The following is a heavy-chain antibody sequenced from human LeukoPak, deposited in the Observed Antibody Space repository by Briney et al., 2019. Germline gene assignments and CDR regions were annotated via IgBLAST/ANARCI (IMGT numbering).Heavy chain of an antibody. D-gene: IGHD1-14*01. J-gene: IGHJ3*01. CDR2: INDRRST. Sequence: PSETLSLTCAVYGGSVSGYYWSWIRQSPGKGLEWIGEINDRRSTNYNPSLESRITMSVDTSKNQFSLKVYSVTAADTAVFYCARHKTRTRAFDVWGQGTMVTFSS. CDR3: ARHKTRTRAFDV. CDR1: GGSVSGYY. V-gene: IGHV4-34*10.